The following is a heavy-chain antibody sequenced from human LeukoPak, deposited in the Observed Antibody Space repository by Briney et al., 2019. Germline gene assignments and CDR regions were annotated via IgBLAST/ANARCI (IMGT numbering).Heavy chain of an antibody. CDR2: INHSGST. CDR1: GFTFSSYA. J-gene: IGHJ6*02. V-gene: IGHV4-34*01. Sequence: KPGGSLRLSCAASGFTFSSYAMSWVRQAPGKGLEWIGEINHSGSTNYNPSLKSRVTIPVDTSKNQFSLKLSSVTAADTAVYYCARASSRLMVFYYYYGMDVWGQGTTVTVSS. CDR3: ARASSRLMVFYYYYGMDV. D-gene: IGHD2-8*01.